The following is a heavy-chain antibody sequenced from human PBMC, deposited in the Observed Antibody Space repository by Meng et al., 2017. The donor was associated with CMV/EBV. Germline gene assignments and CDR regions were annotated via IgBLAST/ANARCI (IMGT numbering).Heavy chain of an antibody. D-gene: IGHD3-10*02. J-gene: IGHJ4*02. CDR3: ARVSWVFGAPPDY. Sequence: SETLSLTCAVYGGSSSGYYWSWIRQPPGKGLEWIGEINHSGSTNYNPSLKSRVTISVDTSKNQFSLKLSSVTAADTAVYYCARVSWVFGAPPDYWGQGTLVTVSS. CDR2: INHSGST. V-gene: IGHV4-34*01. CDR1: GGSSSGYY.